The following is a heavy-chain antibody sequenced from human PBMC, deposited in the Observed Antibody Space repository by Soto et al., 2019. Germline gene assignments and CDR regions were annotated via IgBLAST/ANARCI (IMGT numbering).Heavy chain of an antibody. CDR1: RLTFSNYA. CDR2: ISGSGDTT. D-gene: IGHD6-13*01. J-gene: IGHJ4*02. Sequence: EVQVLESGGGLVQPGGSLRLSCVISRLTFSNYALNWVRQVPGKGLEWVSSISGSGDTTYYADSVKGRFTISRDNSKNTLYLQMNSLRVEDTALYYCAKADYSYSWAPGDYWGQGTLVTVSS. V-gene: IGHV3-23*01. CDR3: AKADYSYSWAPGDY.